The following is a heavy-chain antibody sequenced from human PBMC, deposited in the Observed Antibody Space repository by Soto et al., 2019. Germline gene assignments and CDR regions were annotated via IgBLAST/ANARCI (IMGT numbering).Heavy chain of an antibody. J-gene: IGHJ6*02. CDR1: SGPDRSHN. D-gene: IGHD2-15*01. CDR3: VRQGIDSLHGLVDV. Sequence: QVQLQQSGPRLVKPSETLSLTCTVASGPDRSHNWGWIRQPPGRGLALIGSVYYTWDTAYNPSIRCRFSISADTSKNAISLTLSSVTAADTAVYYCVRQGIDSLHGLVDVWGQGTPVSVSS. CDR2: VYYTWDT. V-gene: IGHV4-59*08.